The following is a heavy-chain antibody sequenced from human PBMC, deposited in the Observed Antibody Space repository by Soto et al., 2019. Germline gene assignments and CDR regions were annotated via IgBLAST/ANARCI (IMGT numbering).Heavy chain of an antibody. CDR2: IYYSGST. J-gene: IGHJ4*02. CDR1: GGSVSSGSYY. Sequence: KPSETLSLTCTVSGGSVSSGSYYWSWIRQPPGKGLEWIGYIYYSGSTNYNPSLKSRVTISVDTSKNQFSLKLSSVTAADTAVYYCARYPEWMGSGYPYYFDYWGQGTLVTVSS. CDR3: ARYPEWMGSGYPYYFDY. V-gene: IGHV4-61*01. D-gene: IGHD3-22*01.